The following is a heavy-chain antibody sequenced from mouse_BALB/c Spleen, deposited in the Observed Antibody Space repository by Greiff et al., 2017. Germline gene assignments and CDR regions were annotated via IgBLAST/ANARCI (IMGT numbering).Heavy chain of an antibody. CDR2: INSNGGST. D-gene: IGHD1-1*01. V-gene: IGHV5-6-3*01. J-gene: IGHJ3*01. CDR3: ARGGDYSGSTGWFAY. Sequence: EVKLVESGGGLVQPGGSLKLSCAASGFTFSSYGMSWVRQTPDKRLELVATINSNGGSTYYPDSVKGRFTISRDNAKNTLYLQMSSLKSEDTAMYYCARGGDYSGSTGWFAYWGQGTLVTVSA. CDR1: GFTFSSYG.